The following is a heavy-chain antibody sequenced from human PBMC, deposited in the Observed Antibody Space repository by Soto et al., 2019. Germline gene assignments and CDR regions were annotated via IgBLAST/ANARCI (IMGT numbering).Heavy chain of an antibody. D-gene: IGHD2-8*01. CDR3: ARGGYCTNGVCSDSIDY. Sequence: SETLSLTCTVSGGSISSGGYYWSWIRQHPGMGLEWIGYIYYSGSTYYNPSLKSRVTISVDTSKNQFSLKLSSVTAADTAVYYCARGGYCTNGVCSDSIDYWGQGTLVTVSS. CDR2: IYYSGST. V-gene: IGHV4-31*03. CDR1: GGSISSGGYY. J-gene: IGHJ4*02.